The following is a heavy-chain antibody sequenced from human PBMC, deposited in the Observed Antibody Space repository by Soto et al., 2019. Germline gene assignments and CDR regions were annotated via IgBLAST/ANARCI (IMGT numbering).Heavy chain of an antibody. CDR2: IIPIFGTA. J-gene: IGHJ4*02. D-gene: IGHD6-19*01. CDR1: GGTFSSYA. V-gene: IGHV1-69*13. CDR3: ARDDGSGCLDY. Sequence: EASVKVSCKASGGTFSSYAISWVRQAPGQGLEWMGGIIPIFGTANYAQKFQGRVTITADESTSTAYMELSSLRSEDTAVYYCARDDGSGCLDYWGQGTLVTVSS.